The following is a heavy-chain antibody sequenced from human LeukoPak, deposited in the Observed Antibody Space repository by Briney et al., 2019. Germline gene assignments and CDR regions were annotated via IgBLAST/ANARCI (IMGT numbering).Heavy chain of an antibody. CDR3: ARDSQELLGAFDI. J-gene: IGHJ3*02. CDR2: ISSSSSYI. CDR1: GFTFSSYS. D-gene: IGHD1-26*01. Sequence: GGSLRLSCAASGFTFSSYSMNWVRQAPGKGLEWVSSISSSSSYIYYADSVKGRFTISRDNAKNSLYLQMNSLRAEDTAVYYCARDSQELLGAFDIWGQGTMVTVPS. V-gene: IGHV3-21*01.